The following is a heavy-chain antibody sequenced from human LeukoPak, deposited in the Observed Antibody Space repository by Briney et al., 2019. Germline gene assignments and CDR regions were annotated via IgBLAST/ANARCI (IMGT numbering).Heavy chain of an antibody. CDR3: ARDPYGDYYFDY. V-gene: IGHV4-59*01. Sequence: SETLSLTCTVSGGSISSYYWSWIRQPPGKGLEWIGYIYYSGSTNYNPSLKSRVTISVDTSKNQFSLKLSSVTAADTAVYYCARDPYGDYYFDYWGEGTLVTVSS. J-gene: IGHJ4*02. CDR1: GGSISSYY. D-gene: IGHD4-17*01. CDR2: IYYSGST.